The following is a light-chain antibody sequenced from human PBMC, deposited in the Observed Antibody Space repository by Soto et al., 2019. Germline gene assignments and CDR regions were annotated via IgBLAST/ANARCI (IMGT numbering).Light chain of an antibody. CDR2: GAS. V-gene: IGKV3-15*01. CDR1: QSVRSF. CDR3: QHHNNWPPRT. Sequence: EIVLTQSPATLSLSPGDRATLSCRASQSVRSFLAWYQHIPGQAPRLLNXGASTRANGIPARFSGSGSGTEFTLIISSLQSEDFAVYYCQHHNNWPPRTLGQGTKVDMK. J-gene: IGKJ1*01.